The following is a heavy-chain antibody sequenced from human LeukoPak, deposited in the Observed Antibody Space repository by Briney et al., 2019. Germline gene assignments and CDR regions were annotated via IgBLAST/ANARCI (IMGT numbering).Heavy chain of an antibody. J-gene: IGHJ4*02. D-gene: IGHD7-27*01. CDR3: ARKKLGINPAFDY. V-gene: IGHV4-31*03. CDR2: IYYSGST. Sequence: SETLSLTCTVSGGSISSGGYYWSWIRQHPGKGLEWIGYIYYSGSTYYNPSLKSRVTISVHTSKNQFSLKLSSVTAADTAVYYCARKKLGINPAFDYWGQGTLVTVSS. CDR1: GGSISSGGYY.